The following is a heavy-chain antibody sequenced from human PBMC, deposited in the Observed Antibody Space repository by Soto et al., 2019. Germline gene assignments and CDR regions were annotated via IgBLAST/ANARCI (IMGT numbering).Heavy chain of an antibody. CDR3: ARVSPSYSTGWYYFDY. J-gene: IGHJ4*02. CDR1: GGSISSYY. V-gene: IGHV4-59*01. CDR2: IKYSGST. Sequence: PSETLSLTCTVSGGSISSYYWSWIRQPPGKRLEWIGYIKYSGSTSYNPSLKSRVTISVDTSKNQFSLKLNSVTAADTAVYYCARVSPSYSTGWYYFDYWGQGTLVT. D-gene: IGHD6-19*01.